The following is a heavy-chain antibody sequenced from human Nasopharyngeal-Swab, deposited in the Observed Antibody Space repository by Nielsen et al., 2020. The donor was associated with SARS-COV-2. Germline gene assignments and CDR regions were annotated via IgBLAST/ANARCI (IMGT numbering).Heavy chain of an antibody. CDR3: AKEQTSGWYEMGF. D-gene: IGHD6-19*01. CDR2: ISYDGSNK. V-gene: IGHV3-30-3*01. Sequence: GESLKISCAASGFTFSSYAMHWVRQAPGKGLEWVAVISYDGSNKYYADSVKGRFTVSRDNSKNTLYLQMNSLRAEDTAVYYCAKEQTSGWYEMGFWGQGTLVTVSS. CDR1: GFTFSSYA. J-gene: IGHJ4*02.